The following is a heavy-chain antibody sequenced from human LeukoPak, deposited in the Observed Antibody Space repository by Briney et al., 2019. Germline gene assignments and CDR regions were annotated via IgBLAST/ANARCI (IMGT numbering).Heavy chain of an antibody. Sequence: GGSLRLSCAASGFTFSNYAMSWVRQAPGKGLEWASGISAGGGSTYYADSVKGRFTISRDNSKNTLYLQMNSLRAEDTAVYYCAKVGVLPAAFEYWGQGTLVTVSS. V-gene: IGHV3-23*01. CDR3: AKVGVLPAAFEY. J-gene: IGHJ4*02. CDR1: GFTFSNYA. D-gene: IGHD2-2*01. CDR2: ISAGGGST.